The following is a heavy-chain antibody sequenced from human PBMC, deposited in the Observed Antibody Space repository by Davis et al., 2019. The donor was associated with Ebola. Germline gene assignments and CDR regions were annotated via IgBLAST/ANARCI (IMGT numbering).Heavy chain of an antibody. CDR3: ARETGDGLYYYGMDV. Sequence: SVKVSCKASGGTFSSYAIRWVRQAPGQGLEWMGGIIPIYGTANYAQKFQGRVTITADESTSTAYMELSSLRSEDTAVYYCARETGDGLYYYGMDVWGQGTTVTVSS. CDR1: GGTFSSYA. CDR2: IIPIYGTA. D-gene: IGHD7-27*01. V-gene: IGHV1-69*13. J-gene: IGHJ6*02.